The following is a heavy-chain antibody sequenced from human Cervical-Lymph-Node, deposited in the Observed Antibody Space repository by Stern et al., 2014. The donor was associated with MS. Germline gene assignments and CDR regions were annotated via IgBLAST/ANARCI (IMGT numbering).Heavy chain of an antibody. CDR3: ARQQLGPYYYYYGMDV. CDR2: IHPGDSDT. D-gene: IGHD6-13*01. Sequence: EVQLVESGAEVKKPGESLKISCKGSGYSFTSYWIGWVRQMPGKGLEWMGIIHPGDSDTRYSPSFQGQVTISADKSISTAYLQWSSLKASDTAMYYCARQQLGPYYYYYGMDVWGQGTTVTVSS. V-gene: IGHV5-51*01. CDR1: GYSFTSYW. J-gene: IGHJ6*02.